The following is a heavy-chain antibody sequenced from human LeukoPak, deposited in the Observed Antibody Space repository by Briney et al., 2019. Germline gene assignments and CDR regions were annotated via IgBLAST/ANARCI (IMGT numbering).Heavy chain of an antibody. CDR1: GFTFSSYA. Sequence: SGGSLRLSCAASGFTFSSYAISWVRQAPGKGLEWVSAISGSGGSTYYADSVKGRFTISRDNSKNTLYLQMNSLRAEDTAVYYCARGPEYSSSYPFDYWGQGTLVTVSS. V-gene: IGHV3-23*01. D-gene: IGHD6-6*01. CDR2: ISGSGGST. CDR3: ARGPEYSSSYPFDY. J-gene: IGHJ4*02.